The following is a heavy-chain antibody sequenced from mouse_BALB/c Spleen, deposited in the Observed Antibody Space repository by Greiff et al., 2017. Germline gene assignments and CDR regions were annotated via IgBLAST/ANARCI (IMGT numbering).Heavy chain of an antibody. CDR3: ARREATRYAMDY. V-gene: IGHV5-17*02. J-gene: IGHJ4*01. CDR1: GFTFSSFG. D-gene: IGHD3-2*02. CDR2: ISSGSSTI. Sequence: EVQLVESGGGLVQPGGSLKLSCAASGFTFSSFGMHWVRQAPEKGLEWVAYISSGSSTIYYADTVKGRFTITRDNPKNTLFLQMTSLRSEDTAMYYCARREATRYAMDYWGQGTSVTVSA.